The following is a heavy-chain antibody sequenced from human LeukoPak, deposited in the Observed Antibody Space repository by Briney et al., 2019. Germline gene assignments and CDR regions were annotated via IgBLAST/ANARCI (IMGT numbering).Heavy chain of an antibody. Sequence: GGSLRLSCAASGFTFSSYGMHWVRQAPGKGLEWMVDKSYDGSNKYYADSVKGRFTISRDNSKNTLYLKMNSLTAEDTAVYYCWKDLESVYRLDAFYNWGQRKMGTRSS. J-gene: IGHJ3*02. CDR2: KSYDGSNK. CDR3: WKDLESVYRLDAFYN. V-gene: IGHV3-30*18. CDR1: GFTFSSYG. D-gene: IGHD1-26*01.